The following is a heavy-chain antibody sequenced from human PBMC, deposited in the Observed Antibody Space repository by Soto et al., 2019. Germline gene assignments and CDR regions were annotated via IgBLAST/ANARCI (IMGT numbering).Heavy chain of an antibody. CDR3: ARIPEPYDSSGYYIEY. Sequence: ASVKVSCKASGCTFSSYAISWVRQAPGQGLEWMGGIIPIFGTANYAQKFQGRVTITADKSTSTAYMELSSLRSEDTAVYYCARIPEPYDSSGYYIEYWGQGTLVSVSS. D-gene: IGHD3-22*01. CDR2: IIPIFGTA. V-gene: IGHV1-69*06. J-gene: IGHJ4*02. CDR1: GCTFSSYA.